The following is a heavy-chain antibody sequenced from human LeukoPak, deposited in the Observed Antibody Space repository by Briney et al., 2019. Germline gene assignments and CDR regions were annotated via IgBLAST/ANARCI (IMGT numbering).Heavy chain of an antibody. J-gene: IGHJ2*01. V-gene: IGHV3-23*01. D-gene: IGHD5-24*01. CDR3: AKNGQGATIYWYFDL. Sequence: GSLRLSCAASGFTFSSFAMSWVGQAPGKGLEWVSAISGSGGTTYYADSVKGRFTISRDNSKNPLYLQMSSLRAEDTAVYYCAKNGQGATIYWYFDLWGRDTLVTVSS. CDR2: ISGSGGTT. CDR1: GFTFSSFA.